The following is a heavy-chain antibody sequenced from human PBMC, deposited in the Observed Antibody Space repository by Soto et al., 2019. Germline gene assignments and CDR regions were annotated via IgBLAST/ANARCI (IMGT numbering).Heavy chain of an antibody. J-gene: IGHJ3*02. D-gene: IGHD3-3*01. CDR1: SGSISSSNW. V-gene: IGHV4-4*02. CDR2: IYHSGST. Sequence: QVQLQESGPGLVKPSGTLSLTCAVASGSISSSNWWSWVRQPPGKGLEWIGEIYHSGSTNYNPSLQRRVTISVDKSKNQFSLRLSSVTAADTAVYYCARGGFWSGYYARDDAFDIWGQGTMVTVSS. CDR3: ARGGFWSGYYARDDAFDI.